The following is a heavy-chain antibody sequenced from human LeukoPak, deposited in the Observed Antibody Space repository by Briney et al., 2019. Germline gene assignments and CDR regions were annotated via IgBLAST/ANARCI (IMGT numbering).Heavy chain of an antibody. J-gene: IGHJ6*02. CDR2: INPNSGGT. Sequence: ASVRVSCTASGYTFTAYYMHWVRQAPGQGLEWMGWINPNSGGTNYAQKFQGRVTMTRDTSISTAYMELSRLRSDDTAVYYCARVSRYSSSWSYYYGMDVWGQGTTVTVSS. CDR1: GYTFTAYY. D-gene: IGHD6-13*01. V-gene: IGHV1-2*02. CDR3: ARVSRYSSSWSYYYGMDV.